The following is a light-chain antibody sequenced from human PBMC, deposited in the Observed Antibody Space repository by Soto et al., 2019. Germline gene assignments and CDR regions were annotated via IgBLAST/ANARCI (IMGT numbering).Light chain of an antibody. V-gene: IGKV3-11*01. CDR2: DSS. CDR3: QQRYNWLT. Sequence: EIVLTQSPATLSLSPGERATLSCRASQTITKYLAWYQQKPGQAPTLLIYDSSNRATGIPARFSGSGSGTDFTLTISSLESEDSGIYYCQQRYNWLTFGGGTKVEIK. J-gene: IGKJ4*01. CDR1: QTITKY.